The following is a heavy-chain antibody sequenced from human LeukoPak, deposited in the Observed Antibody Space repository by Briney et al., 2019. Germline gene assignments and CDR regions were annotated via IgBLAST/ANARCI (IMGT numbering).Heavy chain of an antibody. CDR1: GFTFSNYG. V-gene: IGHV3-23*01. CDR2: ISGSGGST. Sequence: GGTLRLSCAASGFTFSNYGMSWVRQAPGKGLEWVSAISGSGGSTYYADSVKGRFTISRDNSKNTLYLQMNSLRAEDTAVYYCAELGITMIGGVWGKGTTVTISS. J-gene: IGHJ6*04. CDR3: AELGITMIGGV. D-gene: IGHD3-10*02.